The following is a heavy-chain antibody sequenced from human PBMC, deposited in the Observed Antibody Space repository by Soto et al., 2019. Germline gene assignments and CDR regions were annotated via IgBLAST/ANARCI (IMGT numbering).Heavy chain of an antibody. D-gene: IGHD3-3*01. CDR2: IWYDGSNK. CDR1: GFTFSSYG. CDR3: ARVYYDFWSGPYDAFDI. J-gene: IGHJ3*02. Sequence: GGSLRLSCAASGFTFSSYGMHWVRQAPGKRLEWVAVIWYDGSNKYYADSVKGRFTISRDNSKNTLYLQVNSLRAEDTAVYYCARVYYDFWSGPYDAFDIWGQGTMVTVSS. V-gene: IGHV3-33*01.